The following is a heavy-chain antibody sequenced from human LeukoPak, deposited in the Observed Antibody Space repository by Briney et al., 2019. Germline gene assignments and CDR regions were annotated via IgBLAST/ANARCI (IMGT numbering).Heavy chain of an antibody. Sequence: PGGSLRLSCAASGFTFNSAWLSWVRQGPGKGLEWVGRIKSKTDGGTTDYAAPVKGRFTLSRDDSKNTLYLQMNSLKTEDTAVYYCTTDQFIYYDSSGYYYKTEYFQHWGQGTLVTVSS. D-gene: IGHD3-22*01. J-gene: IGHJ1*01. CDR2: IKSKTDGGTT. CDR1: GFTFNSAW. V-gene: IGHV3-15*01. CDR3: TTDQFIYYDSSGYYYKTEYFQH.